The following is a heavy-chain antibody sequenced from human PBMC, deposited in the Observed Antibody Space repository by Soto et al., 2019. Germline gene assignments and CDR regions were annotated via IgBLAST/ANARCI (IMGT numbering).Heavy chain of an antibody. CDR1: GFTFSSYW. V-gene: IGHV3-7*03. Sequence: GGSLRLSCAASGFTFSSYWMSWVRQAPGKGLEWVANIKQDGSEKYYVGSVKGRFTISRDNAKNSLYLQMNSLRAEDTAVYYCARAVTTVVTQDEYGMDVWGQGTTVTVSS. CDR2: IKQDGSEK. CDR3: ARAVTTVVTQDEYGMDV. J-gene: IGHJ6*02. D-gene: IGHD4-17*01.